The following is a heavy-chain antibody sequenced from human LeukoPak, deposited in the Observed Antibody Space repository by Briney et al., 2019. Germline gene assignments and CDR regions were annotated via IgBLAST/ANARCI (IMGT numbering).Heavy chain of an antibody. D-gene: IGHD6-19*01. Sequence: GGSLRLSCAASGFTISSYGMHWVRQAPGKGLEGVAFIHSDGINKYYLDSVKGRFTISRDNSKNTLYLQMNSLRAEDTAVYYCAYSSLSTWGQGTLVTVSS. V-gene: IGHV3-30*02. CDR1: GFTISSYG. CDR2: IHSDGINK. CDR3: AYSSLST. J-gene: IGHJ4*02.